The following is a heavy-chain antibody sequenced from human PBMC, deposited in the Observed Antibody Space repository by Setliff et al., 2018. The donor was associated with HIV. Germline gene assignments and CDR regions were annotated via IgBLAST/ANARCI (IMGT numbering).Heavy chain of an antibody. CDR3: SRGSYYMDV. CDR1: GGSISSGTYY. Sequence: TLSLTCTVSGGSISSGTYYWSWIRQPAGKGLEWIGHIYTSGSTSGSANYNPSLKSRVTISVDMSKNQVSLRLSSVTAADTAVYHCSRGSYYMDVWGKGTTGTVSS. V-gene: IGHV4-61*09. CDR2: IYT. D-gene: IGHD3-16*01. J-gene: IGHJ6*03.